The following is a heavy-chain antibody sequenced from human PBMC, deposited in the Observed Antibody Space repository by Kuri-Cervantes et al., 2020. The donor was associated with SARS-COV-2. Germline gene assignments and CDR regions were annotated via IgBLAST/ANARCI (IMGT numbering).Heavy chain of an antibody. CDR1: GFTFSSYG. J-gene: IGHJ4*02. V-gene: IGHV3-30*02. D-gene: IGHD3-3*01. CDR3: ARTDFWSGYYVDY. Sequence: GESLKISCAASGFTFSSYGMHWVRQAPGKGLEWVAFIRYDGSNKYYADSVKGRFTISRDNSKNTLYLQMNSLRAEDTAVYYCARTDFWSGYYVDYRGQGTLVTVSS. CDR2: IRYDGSNK.